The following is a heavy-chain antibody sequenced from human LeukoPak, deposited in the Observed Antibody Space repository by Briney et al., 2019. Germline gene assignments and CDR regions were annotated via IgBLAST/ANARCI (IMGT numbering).Heavy chain of an antibody. D-gene: IGHD1-26*01. J-gene: IGHJ4*02. CDR3: ATDRSYSLDY. V-gene: IGHV3-74*01. CDR2: INRDGSST. CDR1: GFTISTYW. Sequence: PGGSLRLSCAASGFTISTYWMHWARQAPGKGLVWVSRINRDGSSTNYADSVKGRFTISRDNAKNTLYLQMNSLRAEDTAVYYCATDRSYSLDYWGQGTLVTVSS.